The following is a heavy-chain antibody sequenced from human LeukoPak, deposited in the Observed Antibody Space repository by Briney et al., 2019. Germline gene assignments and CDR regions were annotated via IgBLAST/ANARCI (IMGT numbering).Heavy chain of an antibody. CDR1: GYTFTSYW. D-gene: IGHD1-1*01. J-gene: IGHJ4*02. CDR3: ATPVGTGNLDY. Sequence: GESLKISCKGSGYTFTSYWIGWVRQMPGKGVEWMGIIYPGDSDTRYSTSFQGQVTISADKSISTAYLQWSSLKASDTAMYYCATPVGTGNLDYRGQGTLVTVSS. CDR2: IYPGDSDT. V-gene: IGHV5-51*01.